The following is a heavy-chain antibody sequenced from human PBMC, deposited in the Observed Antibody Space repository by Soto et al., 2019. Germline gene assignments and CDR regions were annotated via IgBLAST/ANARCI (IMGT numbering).Heavy chain of an antibody. J-gene: IGHJ6*02. CDR1: GFIITNAW. CDR2: IKRKIDGETT. Sequence: EVQLVESGGGLVKPGGSLRLSCVASGFIITNAWMNWVRQAPGKGLEWVGRIKRKIDGETTDYAAPVKGRFTISRDDSKNMLYLQMNSLKADDTALYYCTTGSVEGVWGQGTTVTVSS. CDR3: TTGSVEGV. V-gene: IGHV3-15*07. D-gene: IGHD2-15*01.